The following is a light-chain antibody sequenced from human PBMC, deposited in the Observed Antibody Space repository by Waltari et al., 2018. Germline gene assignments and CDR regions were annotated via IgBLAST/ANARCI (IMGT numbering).Light chain of an antibody. CDR3: QHYVRLPVT. J-gene: IGKJ1*01. CDR1: QSVGGP. CDR2: GAS. Sequence: EIVLTQSPGTLSLSPGDTATPSCRASQSVGGPLAWYPQKSGQAPRLLIYGASIRATGVPDRFSGSGSGTEFSLTISRLEPEDFAVYYCQHYVRLPVTFGQGTKVEIK. V-gene: IGKV3-20*01.